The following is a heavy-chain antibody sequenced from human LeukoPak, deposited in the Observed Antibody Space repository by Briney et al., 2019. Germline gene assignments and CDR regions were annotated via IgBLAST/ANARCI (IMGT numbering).Heavy chain of an antibody. J-gene: IGHJ3*02. CDR1: GFTFSNYA. D-gene: IGHD4-23*01. CDR3: AKSPTVDAAFDI. CDR2: IGYTGDST. V-gene: IGHV3-23*01. Sequence: RTGGSLRLSCAASGFTFSNYAMNWVRQAPGKGLEWVSGIGYTGDSTFYADSVKGRFTVSRDSSKNTLFLHMNSLRAEDTALYYCAKSPTVDAAFDIWGQGTVVTVSS.